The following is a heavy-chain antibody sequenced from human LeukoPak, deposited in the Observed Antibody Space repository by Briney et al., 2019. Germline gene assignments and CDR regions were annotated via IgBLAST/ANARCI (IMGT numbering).Heavy chain of an antibody. CDR3: ARGRKERLIVVVPAAKDFDY. CDR2: ISYDGSNK. D-gene: IGHD2-2*01. V-gene: IGHV3-30*04. J-gene: IGHJ4*02. CDR1: GFIFSSYD. Sequence: GGSLRLSCAASGFIFSSYDLHCVRQAPGKGLECVAVISYDGSNKYYADSVKGRFTISRDNSKNTLYLQMNSLRAEDTAVYYCARGRKERLIVVVPAAKDFDYWGQGTLVTVPS.